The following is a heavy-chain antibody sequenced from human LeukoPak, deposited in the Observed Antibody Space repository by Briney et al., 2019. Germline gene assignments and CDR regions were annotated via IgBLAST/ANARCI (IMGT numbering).Heavy chain of an antibody. CDR1: GGSFSGYY. J-gene: IGHJ4*02. CDR3: ARGDTAMATPFDY. Sequence: SETLPLTCAVYGGSFSGYYWSWIRQPPGKGLEWIGEINHSGSTNYNPSLKSRVTISVDTSKNQFSLKLSSVTAADTAVYYCARGDTAMATPFDYWGQGTLVTVSS. CDR2: INHSGST. V-gene: IGHV4-34*01. D-gene: IGHD5-18*01.